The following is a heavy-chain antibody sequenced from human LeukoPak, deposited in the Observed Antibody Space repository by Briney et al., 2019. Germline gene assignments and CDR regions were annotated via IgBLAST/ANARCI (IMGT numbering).Heavy chain of an antibody. D-gene: IGHD2-21*02. V-gene: IGHV3-23*01. J-gene: IGHJ4*02. CDR3: ARNPGVTEKNIDY. CDR1: GFTFSSYA. CDR2: ISGSGGST. Sequence: PGGSLRLSCAASGFTFSSYAMSWVRQAPGKGLEWVSAISGSGGSTYYADSVKGRFTISRDNSKNTLYLQMNSLRAEDTAVYYCARNPGVTEKNIDYWGQGTLVTVPS.